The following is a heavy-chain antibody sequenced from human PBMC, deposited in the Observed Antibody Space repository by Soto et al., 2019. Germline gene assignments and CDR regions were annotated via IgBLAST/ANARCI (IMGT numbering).Heavy chain of an antibody. J-gene: IGHJ4*02. CDR1: GYTFTNYG. CDR3: ARDVGHYYDGSGYKIFFDY. V-gene: IGHV1-18*01. CDR2: LSTFDGST. Sequence: QVQLVQSGAEVKKPGASVKVSCKVSGYTFTNYGISWLRQTPGQGLEWMGWLSTFDGSTNYAQKLQGRVTMTTDISTTTAYMDLRSLRSDDTAVYSWARDVGHYYDGSGYKIFFDYWGQGTLVTISS. D-gene: IGHD3-22*01.